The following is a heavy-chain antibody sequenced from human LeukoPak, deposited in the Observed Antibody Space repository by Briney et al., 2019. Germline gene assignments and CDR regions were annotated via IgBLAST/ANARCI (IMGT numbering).Heavy chain of an antibody. CDR2: IYYSGST. Sequence: SETLSLACTVSGGSISSGDYYWSWIRQPPGKGLEWIGYIYYSGSTYYNPSLKSRVTISVDTSKNQFSLKLSSVTAADTAVYYCARGNYGSGSYSATNFDYWGQGTLVTVSS. V-gene: IGHV4-30-4*08. CDR1: GGSISSGDYY. J-gene: IGHJ4*02. D-gene: IGHD3-10*01. CDR3: ARGNYGSGSYSATNFDY.